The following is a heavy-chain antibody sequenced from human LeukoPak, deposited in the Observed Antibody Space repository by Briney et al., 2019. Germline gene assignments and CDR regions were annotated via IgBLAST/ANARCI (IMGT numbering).Heavy chain of an antibody. CDR1: GFTFSSYW. J-gene: IGHJ6*02. Sequence: GGSLRLYCAASGFTFSSYWMSWVRQAPGKGLEWVANIKQDGSEKYYVDSVKGRFTISRDNAKNSLYLQTNSLRAEDTAVYYYARVEGYYYYGMDVWGQGTTVTVSS. CDR2: IKQDGSEK. V-gene: IGHV3-7*01. CDR3: ARVEGYYYYGMDV.